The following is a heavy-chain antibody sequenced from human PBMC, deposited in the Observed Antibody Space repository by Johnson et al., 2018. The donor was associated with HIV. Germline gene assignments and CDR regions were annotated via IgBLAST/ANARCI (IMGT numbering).Heavy chain of an antibody. CDR3: ARVLAADAFDI. D-gene: IGHD6-13*01. Sequence: QVQLVESGGGVVQPGRSLRLSCAASGFTFSSYAMHWVRQAPGKGLEWVAVISYDGSNKYYADSVKGRFTISRDNSKNTLYLQMNSLRAEDTAVYYCARVLAADAFDIWGQGTMVTVSS. V-gene: IGHV3-30*04. CDR2: ISYDGSNK. CDR1: GFTFSSYA. J-gene: IGHJ3*02.